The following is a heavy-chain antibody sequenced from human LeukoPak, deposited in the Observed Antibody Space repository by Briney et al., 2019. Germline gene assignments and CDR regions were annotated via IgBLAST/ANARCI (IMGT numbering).Heavy chain of an antibody. D-gene: IGHD6-19*01. CDR2: MSWNSGSI. V-gene: IGHV3-9*01. CDR3: AKGTVIAVAGNFDY. CDR1: GFTLDDYA. J-gene: IGHJ4*02. Sequence: GGSLRLSCAASGFTLDDYAMHWVRQAPGKGLEWVSGMSWNSGSIGYADSVKGRFTISRDNAKNSLYLQMNSVRAEDTALYYCAKGTVIAVAGNFDYWGQGTLVTVSS.